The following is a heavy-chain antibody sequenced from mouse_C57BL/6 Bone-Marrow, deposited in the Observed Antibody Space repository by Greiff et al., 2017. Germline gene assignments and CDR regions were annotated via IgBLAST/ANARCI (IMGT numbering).Heavy chain of an antibody. CDR3: ARPYYSNYWYFDV. CDR2: IYPGSGST. D-gene: IGHD2-5*01. J-gene: IGHJ1*03. V-gene: IGHV1-55*01. Sequence: VQLQQSGAELVKPGASVQMSCKASGYTFTSYWITWVKQRPGQGLEWIGDIYPGSGSTNYNEKFKSKATLTVDTSYSTAYMQLSSLTSEDSAVYYCARPYYSNYWYFDVWGTGTTVTVSS. CDR1: GYTFTSYW.